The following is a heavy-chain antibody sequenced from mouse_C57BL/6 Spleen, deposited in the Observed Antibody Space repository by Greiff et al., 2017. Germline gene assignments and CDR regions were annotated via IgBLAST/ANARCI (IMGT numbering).Heavy chain of an antibody. CDR2: IYPGDGDT. Sequence: VQLQQSGPELVKPGASVKISCKASGYAFSSSWMNWVKQRPGKGLEWIGRIYPGDGDTNYNGKFKGKATLTADKSSSTAYMQLSSLTSEDSAVYFCARMSSLDYAMDYWGQGTSVTVSS. V-gene: IGHV1-82*01. D-gene: IGHD1-1*01. J-gene: IGHJ4*01. CDR1: GYAFSSSW. CDR3: ARMSSLDYAMDY.